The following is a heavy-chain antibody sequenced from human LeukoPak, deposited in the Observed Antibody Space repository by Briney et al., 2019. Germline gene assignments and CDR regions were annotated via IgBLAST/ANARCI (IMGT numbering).Heavy chain of an antibody. CDR1: GYTFTSYG. D-gene: IGHD5-12*01. CDR3: AREEGVLSSGYAFDY. J-gene: IGHJ4*02. Sequence: ASVKVSCKASGYTFTSYGINWVRQAPGQGLEWMGLINAYNGNTNYAQKLQGRVTMTTDTSTSTAYMELRSLRCDDTAVYYCAREEGVLSSGYAFDYWGEGTLVTVS. V-gene: IGHV1-18*04. CDR2: INAYNGNT.